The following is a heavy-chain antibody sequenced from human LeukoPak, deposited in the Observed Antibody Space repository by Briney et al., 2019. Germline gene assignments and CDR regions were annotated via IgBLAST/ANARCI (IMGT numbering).Heavy chain of an antibody. CDR2: INHSGST. CDR3: AGPGAGDLDY. D-gene: IGHD3-10*01. J-gene: IGHJ4*02. CDR1: GGSFSGYY. Sequence: KTSETLSLTCAVYGGSFSGYYWSWIRQPPGKGLEWIGEINHSGSTNYNPSLKSRVTISVDTSKNHFSLKLSSVTAADTAVYYCAGPGAGDLDYWGQGTLVTVSS. V-gene: IGHV4-34*01.